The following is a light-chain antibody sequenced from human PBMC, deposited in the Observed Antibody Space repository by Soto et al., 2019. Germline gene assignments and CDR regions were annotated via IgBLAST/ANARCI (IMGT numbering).Light chain of an antibody. CDR3: QQCGSLPGT. J-gene: IGKJ1*01. CDR2: GTS. CDR1: QSINGNY. Sequence: EIVLTQSPGTLSLSPGDRATLSCRASQSINGNYLHWYQQKPGQAPRLLIFGTSSRATGIPDRFIGGGSGTDFTITISRLEPEDFAVYYCQQCGSLPGTFGQGTKVESK. V-gene: IGKV3-20*01.